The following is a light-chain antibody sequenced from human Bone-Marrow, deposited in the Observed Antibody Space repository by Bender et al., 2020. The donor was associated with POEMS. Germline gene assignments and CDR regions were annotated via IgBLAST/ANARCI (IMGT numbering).Light chain of an antibody. CDR2: EVS. J-gene: IGLJ3*02. CDR3: QSYHSDVGVSQWV. CDR1: RSDIGRYKF. V-gene: IGLV2-14*02. Sequence: QSALTQPASVSGSPGQSITISCTGTRSDIGRYKFVSWYRQHPGKAPELIIYEVSTRPSGVPDRFSGSKSGTSASLAITGLQAEDEAYYHCQSYHSDVGVSQWVFGGGTKLTVL.